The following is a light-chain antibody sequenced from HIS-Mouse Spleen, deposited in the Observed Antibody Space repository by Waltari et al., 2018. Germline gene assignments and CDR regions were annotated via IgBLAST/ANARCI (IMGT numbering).Light chain of an antibody. CDR3: CSYAGSSTFEV. CDR1: SSDGVSYYL. CDR2: EGS. V-gene: IGLV2-23*03. Sequence: QSALTHPASVSGSPGPSIPISCTGASSDGVSYYLIHWYQQQPGKAPKLMIYEGSKRPSGVSNRFSGSKSGNTASLTISGLQAEDEADYYCCSYAGSSTFEVFGGGTKLTVL. J-gene: IGLJ3*02.